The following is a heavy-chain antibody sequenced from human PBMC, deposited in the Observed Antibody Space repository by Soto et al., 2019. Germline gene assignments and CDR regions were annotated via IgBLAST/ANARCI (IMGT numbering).Heavy chain of an antibody. Sequence: GASVKVSCKASGYTFTSYGISWVRQAPGQGLEWMGWISAYNGNTNYAQKLQGRVTMTTDTSTSTAYMELRSLRSDDTAVYYCARDQYRYDFWSGYPWYFDYWGQGTLVTVSS. D-gene: IGHD3-3*01. CDR1: GYTFTSYG. CDR2: ISAYNGNT. J-gene: IGHJ4*02. CDR3: ARDQYRYDFWSGYPWYFDY. V-gene: IGHV1-18*01.